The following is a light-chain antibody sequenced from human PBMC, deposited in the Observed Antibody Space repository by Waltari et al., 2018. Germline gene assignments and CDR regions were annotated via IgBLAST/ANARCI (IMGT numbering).Light chain of an antibody. Sequence: QSALTQPASVSGTPGQSITISCTGTTSAVGNSDLVSWYQHHPGKAPKLLICEVIKRPSGVSSRFSGSKSGSTASLIISGLQPDDEADYYCCSYAGRGTYVFGSGTKVTVL. CDR2: EVI. V-gene: IGLV2-23*02. CDR1: TSAVGNSDL. J-gene: IGLJ1*01. CDR3: CSYAGRGTYV.